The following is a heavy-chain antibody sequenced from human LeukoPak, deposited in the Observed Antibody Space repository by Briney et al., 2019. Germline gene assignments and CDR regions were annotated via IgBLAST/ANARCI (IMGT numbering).Heavy chain of an antibody. J-gene: IGHJ6*03. CDR2: INHSGST. CDR3: ARHRSVYYYYYYYMDV. CDR1: GGSFSGYY. V-gene: IGHV4-34*01. D-gene: IGHD1-26*01. Sequence: SETLSLTCAVYGGSFSGYYWSWIRQPPGKGLEWIGEINHSGSTNYNPSLKSRVTISVDTSKNQFSLKLRSVTAADTAVYYCARHRSVYYYYYYYMDVWGKGTTVTISS.